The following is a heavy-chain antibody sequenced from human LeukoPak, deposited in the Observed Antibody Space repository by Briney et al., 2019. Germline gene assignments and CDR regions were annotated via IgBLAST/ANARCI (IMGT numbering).Heavy chain of an antibody. Sequence: GGSLRLSCAASGFTFSSYSMTWVRQAPGKGLEWVSAISGSGGSTYYADSVKGRFTISRDNSKNTLYLQMNSLRAEDTAVYYCAKVAGLYSGSYFGAFDIWGQGTMVTVSS. CDR2: ISGSGGST. D-gene: IGHD1-26*01. CDR1: GFTFSSYS. CDR3: AKVAGLYSGSYFGAFDI. J-gene: IGHJ3*02. V-gene: IGHV3-23*01.